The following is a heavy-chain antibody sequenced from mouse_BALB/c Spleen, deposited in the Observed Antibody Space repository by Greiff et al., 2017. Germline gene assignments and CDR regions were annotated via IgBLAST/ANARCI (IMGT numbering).Heavy chain of an antibody. D-gene: IGHD1-1*01. CDR3: ARDLYYGSSYDAMDY. V-gene: IGHV7-1*02. CDR2: SRNKANDYTT. CDR1: GFTFSDFY. J-gene: IGHJ4*01. Sequence: EVKVVESGGGLVQPGGSLRLSCATSGFTFSDFYMEWVRQPPGKRLEWIAASRNKANDYTTEYSASVKGRFIVSRATSQSILYLQMNALRAEDTAIYYCARDLYYGSSYDAMDYWGQGTSVTVSS.